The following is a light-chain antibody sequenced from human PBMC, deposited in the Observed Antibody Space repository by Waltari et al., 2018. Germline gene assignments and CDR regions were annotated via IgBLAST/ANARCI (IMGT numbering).Light chain of an antibody. V-gene: IGKV3-11*01. CDR3: QQRNSWPWT. CDR2: DAS. CDR1: ESVVSY. J-gene: IGKJ2*01. Sequence: ELVLTQSPATLSLPPGDRATLSCRVSESVVSYLAWFQQKPGQAPRLLIYDASNRPTGIPDKFTGSGSGTDFTLTISSLEPDDFAVYFCQQRNSWPWTFGQGTKLDI.